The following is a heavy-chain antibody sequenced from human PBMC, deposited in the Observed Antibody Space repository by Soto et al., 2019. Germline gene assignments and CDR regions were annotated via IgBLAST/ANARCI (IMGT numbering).Heavy chain of an antibody. V-gene: IGHV1-46*01. CDR2: INPYSGTT. J-gene: IGHJ3*01. CDR3: AGVRIASSRRDAFDV. Sequence: ASVEVSCKASGYTFTSYYLHWVRQAPGQGLEWMGRINPYSGTTNYAQKFQGRVTMTTDTSTSTVYMELSSLRSGDTAVYYCAGVRIASSRRDAFDVWGQGRMVTVSS. CDR1: GYTFTSYY. D-gene: IGHD2-2*01.